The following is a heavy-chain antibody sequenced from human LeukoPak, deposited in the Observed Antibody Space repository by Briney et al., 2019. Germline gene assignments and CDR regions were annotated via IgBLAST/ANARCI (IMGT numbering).Heavy chain of an antibody. Sequence: ASVTVSCKASGYTFTGYYMHWVRQAPGQGLEWMGWINPNSGGTNYAQKFQGRVTMTRDTSISTAYMELSRLRSDDTAVYYCARGGNWNYDNDWFDPWGQGTLVTVSS. D-gene: IGHD1-7*01. CDR1: GYTFTGYY. CDR3: ARGGNWNYDNDWFDP. V-gene: IGHV1-2*02. CDR2: INPNSGGT. J-gene: IGHJ5*02.